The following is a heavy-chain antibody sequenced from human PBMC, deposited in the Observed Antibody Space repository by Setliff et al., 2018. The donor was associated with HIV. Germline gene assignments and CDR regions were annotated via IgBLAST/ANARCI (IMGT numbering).Heavy chain of an antibody. V-gene: IGHV4-34*01. D-gene: IGHD4-17*01. CDR2: INYEGDT. Sequence: PSETLSLTCAVYGGSFPAYYWNWIRQPPGKGLEWIGEINYEGDTTYNPSLKSRVNMFIDTSKKQFSLKVASVTAADTAVYYCVRQHGDYAFDPWGQGTLVTV. CDR1: GGSFPAYY. J-gene: IGHJ5*02. CDR3: VRQHGDYAFDP.